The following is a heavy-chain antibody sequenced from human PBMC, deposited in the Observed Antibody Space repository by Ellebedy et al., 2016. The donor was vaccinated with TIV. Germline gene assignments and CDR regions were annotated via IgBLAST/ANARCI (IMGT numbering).Heavy chain of an antibody. CDR2: IYVEGSKK. CDR1: RFSFSSYW. CDR3: ARDGAYGDYSPGYYGMDV. J-gene: IGHJ6*02. D-gene: IGHD4-17*01. Sequence: GESLKISCAATRFSFSSYWMSWVRQAPGKGLEWVANIYVEGSKKNYVESVMGRFTISRDNAKNSLYLQMNSLRVDDTAVYYCARDGAYGDYSPGYYGMDVWGQGTTVIVSS. V-gene: IGHV3-7*03.